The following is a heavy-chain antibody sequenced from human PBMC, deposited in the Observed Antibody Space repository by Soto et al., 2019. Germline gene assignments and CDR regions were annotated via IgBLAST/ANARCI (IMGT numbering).Heavy chain of an antibody. CDR1: GYTFTSYG. J-gene: IGHJ4*02. D-gene: IGHD1-7*01. V-gene: IGHV1-18*01. CDR2: ISAYNGNT. Sequence: QVQLVQSGAEVKKPGASVKVSCKASGYTFTSYGITWVRQAPGQGLEWMGWISAYNGNTNYAQKLQGRVTMTTDTSTSTACMDLRSRISYDTALYYCARAGTTGICDYWGQGTLVNVSS. CDR3: ARAGTTGICDY.